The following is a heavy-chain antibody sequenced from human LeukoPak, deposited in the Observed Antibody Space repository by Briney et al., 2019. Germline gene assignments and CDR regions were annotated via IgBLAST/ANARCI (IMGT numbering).Heavy chain of an antibody. J-gene: IGHJ4*02. V-gene: IGHV1-2*02. CDR3: ARDIAVAGTLFDY. CDR1: GYTFTSYA. Sequence: ASVKVSCKASGYTFTSYAMNWVRQAPGQGLEWMGWINPNSGGTNYAQKFQGRVTMTRDTSISTAYMELSRLRSDDTAVYYCARDIAVAGTLFDYWGQGTLVTVSS. CDR2: INPNSGGT. D-gene: IGHD6-19*01.